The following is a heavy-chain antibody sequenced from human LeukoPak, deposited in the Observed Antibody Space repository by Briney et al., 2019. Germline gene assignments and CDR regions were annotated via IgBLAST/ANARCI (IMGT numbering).Heavy chain of an antibody. CDR2: IHYSGGT. CDR3: ARDSAWTYDY. CDR1: GGSISSSRYY. J-gene: IGHJ4*02. D-gene: IGHD3-10*01. Sequence: SETLSLTCTVSGGSISSSRYYWGWIRQPPGRGLEWIGSIHYSGGTYYNPSLKSRVTISVDTSKNQFSLKLSSVTAADTAVYCCARDSAWTYDYWGQGTLVTVSS. V-gene: IGHV4-39*07.